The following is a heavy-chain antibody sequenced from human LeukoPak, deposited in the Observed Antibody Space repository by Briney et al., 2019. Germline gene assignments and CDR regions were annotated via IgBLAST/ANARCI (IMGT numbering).Heavy chain of an antibody. D-gene: IGHD1-26*01. V-gene: IGHV3-30*02. CDR1: GFTLRSYT. CDR2: IRYDGSNK. J-gene: IGHJ3*02. Sequence: PGGSLRLSCAASGFTLRSYTMNWVRQAPGKGLEWVAFIRYDGSNKYYADSVKGRFTISRDNSKNTLYLQMNSLRAEDTAVYYCAKTLRELSGGAFDIWGQGTMVTVSS. CDR3: AKTLRELSGGAFDI.